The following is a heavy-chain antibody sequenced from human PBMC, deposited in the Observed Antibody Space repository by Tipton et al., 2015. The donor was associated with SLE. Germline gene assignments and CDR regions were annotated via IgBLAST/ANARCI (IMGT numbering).Heavy chain of an antibody. CDR3: ARDRGFDY. CDR1: GGSISSSSYY. V-gene: IGHV4-39*07. CDR2: IYYSGST. Sequence: TLSLTCTVSGGSISSSSYYWGWIRQPPGKGLEWIGSIYYSGSTYYDPSLKSRVAISVDTSKNQFSLKLSSVTAADTAVYYCARDRGFDYWGQGTLVTVSS. J-gene: IGHJ4*02.